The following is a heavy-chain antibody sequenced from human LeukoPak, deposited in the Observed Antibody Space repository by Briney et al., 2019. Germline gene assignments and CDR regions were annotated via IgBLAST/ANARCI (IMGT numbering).Heavy chain of an antibody. J-gene: IGHJ6*02. V-gene: IGHV3-74*01. Sequence: PGGSLRLSCAASGFTFSSYAMSWVRQAPGKGLVWVSRINSDGSSTSYADSVKGRFTISRDNAKNTLYLQMNSLRAEDTAVYYCARDRTQYYYYYGMDVWGQGTTVTVSS. CDR3: ARDRTQYYYYYGMDV. CDR1: GFTFSSYA. CDR2: INSDGSST.